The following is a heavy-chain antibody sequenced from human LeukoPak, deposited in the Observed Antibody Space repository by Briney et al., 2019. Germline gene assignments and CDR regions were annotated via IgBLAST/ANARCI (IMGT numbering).Heavy chain of an antibody. J-gene: IGHJ4*02. D-gene: IGHD5-12*01. CDR3: ARGGGYDLFDY. CDR1: GGSISSGGYS. V-gene: IGHV4-30-4*07. CDR2: INYSGST. Sequence: SETLSLTCAGSGGSISSGGYSWSWSRQPPGKGMEWIGDINYSGSTYYNPSLKSRVTISVDTSKNQFSLKLSSVTAADTAVYYCARGGGYDLFDYWGQGTLVTVSS.